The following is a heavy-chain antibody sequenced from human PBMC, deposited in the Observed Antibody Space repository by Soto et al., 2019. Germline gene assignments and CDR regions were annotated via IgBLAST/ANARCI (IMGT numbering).Heavy chain of an antibody. D-gene: IGHD1-26*01. Sequence: QVQLVESGGGVVQPGRSLRLSCAASGFTFSSYGMHWVRQAPGKGLEWVAVIWYDGSNKYYADSVKGRFTTSRDNSKNTLYLQMNSLRAEDTAVYYCARDLVGATSTNMTDYWGQGTLVTVSS. CDR2: IWYDGSNK. CDR1: GFTFSSYG. CDR3: ARDLVGATSTNMTDY. J-gene: IGHJ4*02. V-gene: IGHV3-33*01.